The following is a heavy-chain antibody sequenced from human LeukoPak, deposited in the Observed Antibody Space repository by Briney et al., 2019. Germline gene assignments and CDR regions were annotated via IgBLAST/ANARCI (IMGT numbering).Heavy chain of an antibody. J-gene: IGHJ4*02. V-gene: IGHV4-59*12. CDR3: ARGDTAMVDY. CDR1: GGSISSYF. D-gene: IGHD5-18*01. CDR2: MYPSGST. Sequence: SETLSLTCTVSGGSISSYFWSWIRQPPGKGLEWIGYMYPSGSTNYNPSLKSRVTISVDRSKNQFSLKLSSVTAADTAVYYCARGDTAMVDYWGQGTLVTVSS.